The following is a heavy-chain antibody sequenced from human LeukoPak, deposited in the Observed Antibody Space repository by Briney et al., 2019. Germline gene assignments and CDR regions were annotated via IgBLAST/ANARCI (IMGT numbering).Heavy chain of an antibody. V-gene: IGHV3-23*01. CDR3: AKDEGDIVVVVAASPFDY. CDR2: FSGSGVST. Sequence: GGSLRLSCAASGFTFSNYAVSWVRQAPGKGLEWVSAFSGSGVSTYYADSVKGRFTISRDNSKNTLYLQMNSLRAEDTAVYYCAKDEGDIVVVVAASPFDYWGQGTLVTVSS. CDR1: GFTFSNYA. D-gene: IGHD2-15*01. J-gene: IGHJ4*02.